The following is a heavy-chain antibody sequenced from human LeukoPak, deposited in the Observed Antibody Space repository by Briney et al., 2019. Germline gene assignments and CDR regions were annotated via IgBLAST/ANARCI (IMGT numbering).Heavy chain of an antibody. J-gene: IGHJ4*02. CDR2: IHPGDSDT. D-gene: IGHD1-26*01. V-gene: IGHV5-51*01. Sequence: GESLKISCKGSGYTFTHYWIGWVRQMPGKGLEWMGIIHPGDSDTRYSPSFQGQVTMSVDKSINTAYLQWSSLKASDTAMYYCARVVGATRLFDYWGQGTLVTVSS. CDR3: ARVVGATRLFDY. CDR1: GYTFTHYW.